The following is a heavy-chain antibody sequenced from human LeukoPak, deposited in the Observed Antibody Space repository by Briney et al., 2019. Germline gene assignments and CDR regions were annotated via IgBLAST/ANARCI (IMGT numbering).Heavy chain of an antibody. Sequence: SETLSLTCIVSGGSINSYFWTWIRQPPGKGLQWIGYIYYSGSTNYNPSLKSRVTISVDTSKNQFSLKLSSVTAADTAVYYCARVVEDYYDSSGYVRDWGQGTLVTVSS. CDR1: GGSINSYF. CDR3: ARVVEDYYDSSGYVRD. D-gene: IGHD3-22*01. CDR2: IYYSGST. J-gene: IGHJ4*02. V-gene: IGHV4-59*01.